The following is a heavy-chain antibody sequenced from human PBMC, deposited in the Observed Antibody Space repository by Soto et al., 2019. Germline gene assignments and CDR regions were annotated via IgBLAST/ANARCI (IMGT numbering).Heavy chain of an antibody. D-gene: IGHD2-15*01. J-gene: IGHJ3*02. Sequence: QMQLQESGPGLVKPSGTLSLTCTFSGFSINSATCWTWVRRSQGKGLEWIGEIYHSGRTNFNPSLKSRVTISVDNSKNQFYLELTSVTAADTAVYYCARYCGGGSCYLGAFDIWGQGTMVTVSS. CDR2: IYHSGRT. V-gene: IGHV4-4*02. CDR3: ARYCGGGSCYLGAFDI. CDR1: GFSINSATC.